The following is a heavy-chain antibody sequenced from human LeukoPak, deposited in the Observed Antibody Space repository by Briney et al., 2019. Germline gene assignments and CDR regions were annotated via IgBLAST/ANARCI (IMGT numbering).Heavy chain of an antibody. CDR2: FDPEDGET. J-gene: IGHJ4*02. CDR1: GYTFTSYG. D-gene: IGHD3-3*01. Sequence: ASVKVSCKASGYTFTSYGISWVRQAPGKGLEWMGGFDPEDGETIYAQKFQGRVTMTEDTSTDTAYMELSSLRSEDTAVYYCATRPLAYYDFWSGYYGWGQGTLVTVSS. CDR3: ATRPLAYYDFWSGYYG. V-gene: IGHV1-24*01.